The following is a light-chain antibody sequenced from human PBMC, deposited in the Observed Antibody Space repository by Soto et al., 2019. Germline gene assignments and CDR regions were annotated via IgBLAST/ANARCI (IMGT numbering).Light chain of an antibody. CDR1: QLFRRN. CDR2: GVS. CDR3: QQYNNWTRT. Sequence: TQSPATLSLSPGESVTLSCRASQLFRRNLDWYQHKNGKAPRLLIYGVSTRDTGVPERLSGSAYGTELTITISSMKSEDFEVYYCQQYNNWTRTFGHGTRLEIK. V-gene: IGKV3-15*01. J-gene: IGKJ5*01.